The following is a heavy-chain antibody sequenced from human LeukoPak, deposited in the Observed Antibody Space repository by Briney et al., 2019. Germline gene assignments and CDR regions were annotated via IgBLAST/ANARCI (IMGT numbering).Heavy chain of an antibody. CDR3: ARCESILRELSHFDY. CDR2: INHSGST. J-gene: IGHJ4*02. CDR1: GGSFRGYY. Sequence: PSETLSLTCAVYGGSFRGYYWSWIRQPPGKGLEWIVEINHSGSTNYNPSLKSRVTISVDTSKNQSSLKLSSVTAADTAVYYCARCESILRELSHFDYWGQGTLVTVSS. V-gene: IGHV4-34*01. D-gene: IGHD1-26*01.